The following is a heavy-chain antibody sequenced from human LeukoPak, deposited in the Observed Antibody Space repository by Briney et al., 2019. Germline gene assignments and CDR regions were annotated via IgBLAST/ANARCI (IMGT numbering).Heavy chain of an antibody. J-gene: IGHJ5*02. D-gene: IGHD2-2*02. V-gene: IGHV1-8*01. Sequence: ASVKVSCKASRYTFTGYDINWVRQAPRQGLEWMGWMNPNSGNTGYAQKFQGRVTMTRNTSISTAYMELSSLRSEDTAVYYCARDSLLLYRKQKYNWFDPWGQGTLVTVSS. CDR2: MNPNSGNT. CDR3: ARDSLLLYRKQKYNWFDP. CDR1: RYTFTGYD.